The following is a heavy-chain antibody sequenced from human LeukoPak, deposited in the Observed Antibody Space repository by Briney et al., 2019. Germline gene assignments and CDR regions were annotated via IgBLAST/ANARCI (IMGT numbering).Heavy chain of an antibody. J-gene: IGHJ4*02. Sequence: GGSLRLSCAASGFTFSSYWMSWVRQAPGKGLEWVANIKQDGSEKYYVDSVKGRFTISRDNTKNSLYLQMNSLRAEDTAVYYCAIAKYYGDCPFDYWGQGTLVTVSS. D-gene: IGHD4-17*01. CDR1: GFTFSSYW. CDR3: AIAKYYGDCPFDY. V-gene: IGHV3-7*01. CDR2: IKQDGSEK.